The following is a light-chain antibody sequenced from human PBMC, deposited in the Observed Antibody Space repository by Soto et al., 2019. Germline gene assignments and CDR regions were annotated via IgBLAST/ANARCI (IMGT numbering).Light chain of an antibody. J-gene: IGKJ2*01. CDR2: GAS. V-gene: IGKV3-20*01. Sequence: EIVLTQSPGTLSLSPGERATLSCRASQSVSSSFLAWYQQTPGHAPLPLIYGASSTATGIPDRFSGGGSRTDIPLTISRLEPEDFAEYYWQQYGSSPPYTFGQGTKLEIK. CDR3: QQYGSSPPYT. CDR1: QSVSSSF.